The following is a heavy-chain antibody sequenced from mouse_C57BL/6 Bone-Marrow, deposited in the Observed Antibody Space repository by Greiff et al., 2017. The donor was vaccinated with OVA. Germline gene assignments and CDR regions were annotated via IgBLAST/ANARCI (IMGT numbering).Heavy chain of an antibody. V-gene: IGHV1-54*01. Sequence: QVQLQQSGAELVRPGTSVKVSCKASGYAFTNYLIEWVKQRPGQGLEWIGVINPGSGGTKYTEKFKGKATLTADKSSSTAYMQLSSLTSEDSAVYFCARGFAYWGQGTLVTVSA. J-gene: IGHJ3*01. CDR3: ARGFAY. CDR1: GYAFTNYL. CDR2: INPGSGGT.